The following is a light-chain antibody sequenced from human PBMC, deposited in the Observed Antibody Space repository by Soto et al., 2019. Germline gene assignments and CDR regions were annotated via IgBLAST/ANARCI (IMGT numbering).Light chain of an antibody. J-gene: IGKJ5*01. CDR2: GES. Sequence: VMTQSPATLSLSPGESATLSCRASQTVSRNLAWYQQKPGQAPRLLIYGESTRATGIPDRFSGSGSGTDLNLTISSLEPEDFAVYYCQKRREWPITFGQGTRLEIK. V-gene: IGKV3-11*01. CDR3: QKRREWPIT. CDR1: QTVSRN.